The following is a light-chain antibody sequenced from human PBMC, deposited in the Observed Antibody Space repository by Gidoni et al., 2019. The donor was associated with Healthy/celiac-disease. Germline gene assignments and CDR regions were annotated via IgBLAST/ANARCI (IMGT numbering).Light chain of an antibody. CDR2: AAS. J-gene: IGKJ3*01. V-gene: IGKV1-39*01. Sequence: ESQMTQTPSSLSASVGDRVTITCRASQSISSYLNWYQQKPGKAPKLLIYAASSLQSGVPSRFSGSGSGTDFTLTISSLQPEDFATYYCQQSYSTPQTFGPGTKVDIK. CDR1: QSISSY. CDR3: QQSYSTPQT.